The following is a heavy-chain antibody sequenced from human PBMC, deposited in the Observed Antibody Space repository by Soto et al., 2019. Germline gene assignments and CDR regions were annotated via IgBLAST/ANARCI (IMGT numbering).Heavy chain of an antibody. V-gene: IGHV4-34*01. CDR2: INHSGST. J-gene: IGHJ4*02. CDR1: GGSFSGYY. Sequence: PSETLSLTCAVYGGSFSGYYWSWIRQPPGKGLEWIGEINHSGSTNYNPSLKSRVTISVDTSKNQFSLKVTSVTAADTAVYYCARQPYYDYVWGTFRSPFDYWGLGTLVTVSS. D-gene: IGHD3-16*02. CDR3: ARQPYYDYVWGTFRSPFDY.